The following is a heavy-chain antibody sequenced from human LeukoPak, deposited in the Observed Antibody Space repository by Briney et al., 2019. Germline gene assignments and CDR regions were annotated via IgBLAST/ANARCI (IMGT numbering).Heavy chain of an antibody. CDR1: GGSISSYY. Sequence: SETLSLTCTVSGGSISSYYWSWIRQPPGKGLEWIGYIYYSGSTNYNPSLKSRVAISVDTSKNQFSLELSSVTAADTAVYYCARDRYGDPDDAFDIWGQGTMVTVSS. V-gene: IGHV4-59*12. D-gene: IGHD4-17*01. J-gene: IGHJ3*02. CDR2: IYYSGST. CDR3: ARDRYGDPDDAFDI.